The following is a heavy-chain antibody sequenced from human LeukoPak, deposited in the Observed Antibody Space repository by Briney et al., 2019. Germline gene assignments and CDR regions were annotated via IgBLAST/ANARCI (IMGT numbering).Heavy chain of an antibody. CDR2: INHSGST. D-gene: IGHD3-22*01. V-gene: IGHV4-34*01. CDR3: ARTQTYYYDSSGYYVGARTYFDY. CDR1: GGSFSGYY. Sequence: SETLSLTCAVYGGSFSGYYWSWSRQPPGKGLEWVGEINHSGSTNYNPSLRSRVTISVDTSKNQFSLKLSSVTAADTAVYYCARTQTYYYDSSGYYVGARTYFDYWGQGTLVTVSS. J-gene: IGHJ4*02.